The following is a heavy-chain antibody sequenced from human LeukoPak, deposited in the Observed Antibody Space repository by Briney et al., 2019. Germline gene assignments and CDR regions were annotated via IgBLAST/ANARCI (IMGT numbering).Heavy chain of an antibody. Sequence: GGSLRLSCSASGFTFSTYAMSWVRQDPGKGLEWVSGVSGSGRSTYYADSVKGRFTISRDNSKNRLNLQMNSLRAEDTAVYYCAKVDAGIAVAGIDYWGQGTLVTVSS. D-gene: IGHD6-19*01. V-gene: IGHV3-23*01. CDR3: AKVDAGIAVAGIDY. J-gene: IGHJ4*02. CDR2: VSGSGRST. CDR1: GFTFSTYA.